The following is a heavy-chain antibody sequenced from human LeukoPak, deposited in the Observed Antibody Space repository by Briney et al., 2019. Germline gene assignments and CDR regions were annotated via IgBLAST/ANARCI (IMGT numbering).Heavy chain of an antibody. CDR1: GFTFSSYW. V-gene: IGHV3-7*01. CDR2: IKQDGSEK. J-gene: IGHJ4*02. CDR3: ARSLCYDTGCSFDN. Sequence: PGGSLRPSCAASGFTFSSYWMSWVRQAPGKGLEWVANIKQDGSEKYYVDSVKGRCTISRDNAKNSLYLQMNSLRAEDTAVYYCARSLCYDTGCSFDNWGQGTLVTVSS. D-gene: IGHD2-15*01.